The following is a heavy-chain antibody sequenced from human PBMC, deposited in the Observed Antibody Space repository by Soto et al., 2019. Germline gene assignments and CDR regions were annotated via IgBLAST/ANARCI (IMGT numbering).Heavy chain of an antibody. D-gene: IGHD6-13*01. V-gene: IGHV1-3*01. CDR3: ARGRSGWYLYYFDY. CDR1: GYTFTSYA. CDR2: INAGNGNT. Sequence: RASVKVSCKASGYTFTSYAMHWVRQAPGQRLEWMGWINAGNGNTKYSQKFQGRVTITRDTSASTAYMELSSVTAADTAVYYCARGRSGWYLYYFDYWGQGALVTVSS. J-gene: IGHJ4*02.